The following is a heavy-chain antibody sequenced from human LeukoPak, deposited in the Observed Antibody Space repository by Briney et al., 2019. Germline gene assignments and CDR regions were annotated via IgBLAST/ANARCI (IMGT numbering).Heavy chain of an antibody. CDR3: ARDSYYESSGYFGDAFDI. D-gene: IGHD3-22*01. CDR2: ISGSSSRT. V-gene: IGHV3-21*01. Sequence: GGSLRLSCAASEYTFSTYSMNWVRQAPGKGLEWVSSISGSSSRTYYADSMKGRFTISRDNAKNSLYLQMNSLRAEDTAVYYCARDSYYESSGYFGDAFDIWGQGTMVTVSS. J-gene: IGHJ3*02. CDR1: EYTFSTYS.